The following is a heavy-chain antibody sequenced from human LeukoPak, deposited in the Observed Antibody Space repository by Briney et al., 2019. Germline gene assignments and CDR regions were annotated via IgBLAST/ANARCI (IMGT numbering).Heavy chain of an antibody. CDR3: AKDSRGYGSGIVSFDY. CDR1: GFTFSSYA. CDR2: ISGSGGST. V-gene: IGHV3-23*01. Sequence: PGRSLRLSCAASGFTFSSYAMSWVRQAPGKGLEWVSAISGSGGSTYYADSVKGRFTISRDNSKNTLYLQMNSLRAEDTAVYYCAKDSRGYGSGIVSFDYWGQGTLVTVSS. J-gene: IGHJ4*02. D-gene: IGHD3-10*01.